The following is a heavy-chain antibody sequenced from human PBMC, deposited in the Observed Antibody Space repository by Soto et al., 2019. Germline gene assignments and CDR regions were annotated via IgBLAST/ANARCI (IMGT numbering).Heavy chain of an antibody. J-gene: IGHJ3*02. D-gene: IGHD6-13*01. Sequence: SETLSLTCTVSGGSLSSGGYYWSWIRQHPGKGLEWIGEINHSGSTNYNPSLKSRVTISVDTSKNQLSLKLSSVTAADTAVYYCARSRSSWYSAFDIWGQGTMVTVSS. V-gene: IGHV4-34*01. CDR1: GGSLSSGGYY. CDR2: INHSGST. CDR3: ARSRSSWYSAFDI.